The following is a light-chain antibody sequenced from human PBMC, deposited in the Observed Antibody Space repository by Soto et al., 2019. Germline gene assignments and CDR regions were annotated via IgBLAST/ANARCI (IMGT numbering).Light chain of an antibody. V-gene: IGLV3-1*01. CDR2: QDS. CDR3: QAWDRSSAI. CDR1: ELGDKY. J-gene: IGLJ2*01. Sequence: SYELTQPPSVSVSPGQTASITCSGDELGDKYACWYQQKPGQSPLLVIYQDSKRPSGIPERFSGSNSGKTATLTISGTQAMDEADYYCQAWDRSSAIFGGGTKVTVL.